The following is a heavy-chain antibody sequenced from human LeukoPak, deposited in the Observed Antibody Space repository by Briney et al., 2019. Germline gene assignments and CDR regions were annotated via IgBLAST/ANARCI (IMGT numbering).Heavy chain of an antibody. J-gene: IGHJ4*02. CDR2: FKSKVDGGTT. D-gene: IGHD3-16*01. CDR3: TTAPAGYGLDDY. Sequence: GGSLRLSCVASGFTFSNAWMSWVRQAPGKGLEWVGRFKSKVDGGTTDYAAPVKGRFTFSRDDSKNTLYLQMNSLKTEDTAVYYCTTAPAGYGLDDYWGQGTLVTVSS. V-gene: IGHV3-15*01. CDR1: GFTFSNAW.